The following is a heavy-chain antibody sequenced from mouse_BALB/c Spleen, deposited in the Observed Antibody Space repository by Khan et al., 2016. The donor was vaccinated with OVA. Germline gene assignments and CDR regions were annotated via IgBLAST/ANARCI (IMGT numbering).Heavy chain of an antibody. Sequence: QVQLKQSGPGLVQPSQSLSITCTVSGFSLTTYGIHWVRQSPGKDLEWLGVIWSGGNADYNAAFISRLSISKDNSKSQVFFKMNSLQADDTAMLYCVTNSDRYDFAYWGQGTLVTVSA. J-gene: IGHJ3*01. V-gene: IGHV2-4-1*01. D-gene: IGHD2-14*01. CDR3: VTNSDRYDFAY. CDR2: IWSGGNA. CDR1: GFSLTTYG.